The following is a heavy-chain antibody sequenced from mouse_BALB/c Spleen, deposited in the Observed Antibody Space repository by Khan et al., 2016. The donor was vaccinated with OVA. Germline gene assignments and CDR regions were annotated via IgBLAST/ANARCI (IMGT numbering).Heavy chain of an antibody. CDR2: INTYTGEP. D-gene: IGHD1-1*01. J-gene: IGHJ4*01. V-gene: IGHV9-3-1*01. CDR1: GYTFTNYG. Sequence: LVESGPELKKPGETVKLSCKASGYTFTNYGMNWVKQSPGKALKWMGWINTYTGEPTYADDFKGRFAFSLETSATTAYLQINNLKNEDTATYIGARPAYVSYTLDYWGQGTSVTVSS. CDR3: ARPAYVSYTLDY.